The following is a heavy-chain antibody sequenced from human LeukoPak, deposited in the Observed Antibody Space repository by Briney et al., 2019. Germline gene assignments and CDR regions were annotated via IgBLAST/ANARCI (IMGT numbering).Heavy chain of an antibody. J-gene: IGHJ6*04. V-gene: IGHV1-69*06. D-gene: IGHD2-2*01. Sequence: SVKVSCKASGGTFSSYAISWVRQAPGQGLEWMGGIIPIFGTANYAQKFQGRVTITADKSTSTAYMELSSLRSEDTAVYYCARDYFWCSTSWNGHIGYYGMDVWGKGTTVTVSS. CDR2: IIPIFGTA. CDR1: GGTFSSYA. CDR3: ARDYFWCSTSWNGHIGYYGMDV.